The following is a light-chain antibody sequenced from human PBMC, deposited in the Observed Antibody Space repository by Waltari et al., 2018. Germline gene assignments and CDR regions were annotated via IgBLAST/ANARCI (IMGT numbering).Light chain of an antibody. CDR3: QQSYTTPRT. CDR1: LSISNY. Sequence: DIQMTQSPSSLSASVGDRVTITCRASLSISNYLNWYQHKPGKAPKLLIYATSSLQSGVPSRFSGSGSGTDFTLTISSLQPEDFATYYCQQSYTTPRTFGQGTKVEIK. CDR2: ATS. V-gene: IGKV1-39*01. J-gene: IGKJ1*01.